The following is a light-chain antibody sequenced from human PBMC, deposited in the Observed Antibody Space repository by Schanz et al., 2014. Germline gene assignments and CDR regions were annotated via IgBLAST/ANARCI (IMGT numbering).Light chain of an antibody. Sequence: EIVLTQSPGTLSLSPGERATLSCRASQSVSSRSLAWYQQRPGQAPRILIYGASSRATGIPDRFSGSGFGTEFTLSITRLEPEDFAVYYCQHAGTSFMYTFGQGTRVE. CDR2: GAS. V-gene: IGKV3-20*01. J-gene: IGKJ2*01. CDR1: QSVSSRS. CDR3: QHAGTSFMYT.